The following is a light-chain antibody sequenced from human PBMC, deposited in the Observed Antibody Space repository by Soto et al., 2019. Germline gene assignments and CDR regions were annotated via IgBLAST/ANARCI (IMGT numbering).Light chain of an antibody. CDR2: DAS. V-gene: IGKV3-20*01. CDR3: QQYTGPPTT. J-gene: IGKJ5*01. CDR1: QSIRSER. Sequence: EIVLTQSPDTLSLSPGERATLSCRASQSIRSERLAWYQQKPGQAPRLVIFDASNRASGMPERFSGSGSGTDFTLTITRLEPEDSAVYFCQQYTGPPTTFGQGTRLEI.